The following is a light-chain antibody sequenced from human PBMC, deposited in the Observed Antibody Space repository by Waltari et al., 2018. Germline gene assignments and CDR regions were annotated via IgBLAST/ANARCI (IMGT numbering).Light chain of an antibody. CDR3: CSYAGKYTSV. V-gene: IGLV2-11*01. J-gene: IGLJ2*01. CDR1: SSDIGGYNY. Sequence: QSALTQPRSVSGSPGQSVTLSCTGTSSDIGGYNYVSWYPQHPGKVPKPRIFGVTKRPSGVPARFAGSKAGNVASLTISGLQAGDEAVYFCCSYAGKYTSVFGAGTKVTVL. CDR2: GVT.